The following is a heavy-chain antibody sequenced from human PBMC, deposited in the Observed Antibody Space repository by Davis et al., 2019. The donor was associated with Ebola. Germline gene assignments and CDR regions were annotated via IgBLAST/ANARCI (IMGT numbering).Heavy chain of an antibody. CDR2: VSHSGYS. J-gene: IGHJ5*02. CDR3: ARTTLTSISDAGLGYNFFAP. V-gene: IGHV4-34*01. CDR1: GGSFSGYY. Sequence: GSLRLSCTLYGGSFSGYYWSWIRQPPGKGLEWLGEVSHSGYSNYNPSLKSRVTMSVDMSKNQFSLTLTSVSAADTAVYYCARTTLTSISDAGLGYNFFAPWGQGTLVTVSS. D-gene: IGHD2-21*02.